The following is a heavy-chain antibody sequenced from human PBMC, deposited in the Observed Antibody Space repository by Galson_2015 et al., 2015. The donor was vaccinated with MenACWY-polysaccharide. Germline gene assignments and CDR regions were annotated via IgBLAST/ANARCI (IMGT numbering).Heavy chain of an antibody. CDR1: GFTFSSYA. J-gene: IGHJ4*02. CDR3: VRDGEYHDSSGGSLH. D-gene: IGHD3-22*01. CDR2: ISYDGSKK. Sequence: SLRLSCAASGFTFSSYAMHWVRQAPGKGLEWVAVISYDGSKKYYADSVKGRFTISRDNSKNTVSLQMNSLRAEDTAVYYCVRDGEYHDSSGGSLHWGQGTLVTVSS. V-gene: IGHV3-30-3*01.